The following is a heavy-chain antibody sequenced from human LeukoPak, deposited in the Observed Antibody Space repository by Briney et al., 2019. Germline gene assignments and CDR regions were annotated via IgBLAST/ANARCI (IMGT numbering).Heavy chain of an antibody. J-gene: IGHJ3*02. V-gene: IGHV3-53*01. CDR1: GFTVSSNY. Sequence: GGSLRLSCAASGFTVSSNYMSWVRQAPGKGLEWVSVIYSGGSTYYADSVKGRSTISRDNSKNTLYLQMNSLRAEDTAVYYCAREGSSYDAFGIWGQGTMVTVSS. D-gene: IGHD2-15*01. CDR2: IYSGGST. CDR3: AREGSSYDAFGI.